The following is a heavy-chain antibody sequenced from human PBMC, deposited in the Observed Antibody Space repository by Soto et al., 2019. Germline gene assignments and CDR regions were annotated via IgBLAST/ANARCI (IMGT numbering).Heavy chain of an antibody. D-gene: IGHD3-22*01. V-gene: IGHV4-34*01. Sequence: TSETLSLTCAVSGGSISGGGWSWSRLRPPQGKGLEWIGEINHSGSTNYNPSLKSRVTISVDTSKNQFSLKLSSVTAADTAVYYCARMGDSSGYSGWFDPWGQGTLVTVSS. CDR1: GGSISGGG. CDR2: INHSGST. J-gene: IGHJ5*02. CDR3: ARMGDSSGYSGWFDP.